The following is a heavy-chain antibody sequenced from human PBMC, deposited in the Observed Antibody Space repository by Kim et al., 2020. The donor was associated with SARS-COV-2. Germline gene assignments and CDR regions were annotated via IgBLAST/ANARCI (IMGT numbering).Heavy chain of an antibody. Sequence: GGSLRLSCAASGFTFSSYDMHWVRQATGKGLEWVSAIGTAGDTYYPGSVKGRFTISRENAKNSLYLQMNSLRAGDTAVYYCARGDILTGYFIPPYYYGMDVGGQGTTVTVSS. CDR3: ARGDILTGYFIPPYYYGMDV. J-gene: IGHJ6*02. CDR2: IGTAGDT. CDR1: GFTFSSYD. V-gene: IGHV3-13*01. D-gene: IGHD3-9*01.